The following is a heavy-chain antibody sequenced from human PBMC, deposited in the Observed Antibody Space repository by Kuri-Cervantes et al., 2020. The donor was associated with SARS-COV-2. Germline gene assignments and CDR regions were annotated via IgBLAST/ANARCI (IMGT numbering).Heavy chain of an antibody. CDR1: GFTFSSYG. V-gene: IGHV3-21*01. CDR3: AREGAYDFWSIDY. CDR2: ISSGSNYI. J-gene: IGHJ4*02. D-gene: IGHD3-3*01. Sequence: ETLSLTCAASGFTFSSYGMHWVRQAPGKGLEWISSISSGSNYIYYADSVKGRFTISRDNAKNSLYLQMNSLRAEDTAVYYCAREGAYDFWSIDYWGQGTLVTVSS.